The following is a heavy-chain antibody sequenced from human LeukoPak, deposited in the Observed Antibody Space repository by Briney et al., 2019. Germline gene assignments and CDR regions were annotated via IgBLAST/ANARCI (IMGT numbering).Heavy chain of an antibody. CDR2: INPNSGGT. V-gene: IGHV1-2*02. J-gene: IGHJ4*02. Sequence: GASVKVSCKASGYTFTCYYMHWVRQAPGQGLEWMGWINPNSGGTNYAQKFQGRVTMTRDTSISTAYMELSRLRSDDTAVYYCARDLTATMKIDYWGQGTLVTVSS. CDR3: ARDLTATMKIDY. D-gene: IGHD5-12*01. CDR1: GYTFTCYY.